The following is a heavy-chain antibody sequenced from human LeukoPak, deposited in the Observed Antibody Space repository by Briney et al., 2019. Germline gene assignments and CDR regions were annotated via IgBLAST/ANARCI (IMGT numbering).Heavy chain of an antibody. CDR2: IYSSGST. V-gene: IGHV4-4*07. J-gene: IGHJ4*02. CDR1: GGSISSYY. D-gene: IGHD6-19*01. Sequence: SETLSLTCTVSGGSISSYYWSWIRQPAGKGLEWIGRIYSSGSTNYNPSLKSRVTISVDTSKNQFSLKLSSVTAADTAVYYCARRGSGWYYFGNDYWGQGTLVTVSS. CDR3: ARRGSGWYYFGNDY.